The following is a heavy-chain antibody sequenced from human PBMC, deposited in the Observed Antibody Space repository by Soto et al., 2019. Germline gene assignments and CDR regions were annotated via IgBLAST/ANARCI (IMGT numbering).Heavy chain of an antibody. CDR2: ISGSGGST. J-gene: IGHJ6*02. CDR3: AKRKRGGYCSSTSCHAVYYGMDV. Sequence: GGSLRLSCAASGFTFSSYAMSWVRQAPGKGLEWVSAISGSGGSTYYADSVKGRFTISRDNSKNTLYLQMNSLRAEDTAVYYCAKRKRGGYCSSTSCHAVYYGMDVWGQGTTVTVSS. D-gene: IGHD2-2*01. V-gene: IGHV3-23*01. CDR1: GFTFSSYA.